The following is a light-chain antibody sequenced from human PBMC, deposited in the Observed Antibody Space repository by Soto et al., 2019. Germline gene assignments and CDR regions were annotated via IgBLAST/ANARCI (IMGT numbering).Light chain of an antibody. Sequence: DIQMTQSPSTLSASVGDRVTITCRASQSISSWLAWYQQKPGKAPKLLIYKASSLESGVPSRFSGSASGTEFTLTISSLQPDDFATYYCQQYASYPYTFVQETKLEIK. V-gene: IGKV1-5*03. CDR3: QQYASYPYT. J-gene: IGKJ2*01. CDR1: QSISSW. CDR2: KAS.